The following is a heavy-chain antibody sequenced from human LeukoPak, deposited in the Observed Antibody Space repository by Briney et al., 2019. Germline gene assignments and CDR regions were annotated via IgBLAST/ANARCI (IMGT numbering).Heavy chain of an antibody. Sequence: GASVKVSCKASGYTFTGYYMHWVRQAPGQGLEWMGWINPNSGGTNYAQKFQGRVTMTRDTSISTAYMELSRLRSDDTAVYYCVLFSGIAAAGVDYWGQGTLVTVSS. V-gene: IGHV1-2*02. CDR1: GYTFTGYY. D-gene: IGHD6-13*01. CDR2: INPNSGGT. J-gene: IGHJ4*02. CDR3: VLFSGIAAAGVDY.